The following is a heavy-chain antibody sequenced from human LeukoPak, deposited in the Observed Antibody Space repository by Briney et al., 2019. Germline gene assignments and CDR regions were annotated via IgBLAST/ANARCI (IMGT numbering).Heavy chain of an antibody. V-gene: IGHV3-74*01. D-gene: IGHD3-10*01. CDR1: GFTFTNAW. CDR2: ISGDGTAR. CDR3: VRGRGSYGWFDP. J-gene: IGHJ5*02. Sequence: GGSLRLSCAASGFTFTNAWMHWVRQVPGKGLVWVSRISGDGTARNYADSVKGRFTISRDDAKNTVDLQMNSLRGEDTAVYYCVRGRGSYGWFDPWGQGTLVTASS.